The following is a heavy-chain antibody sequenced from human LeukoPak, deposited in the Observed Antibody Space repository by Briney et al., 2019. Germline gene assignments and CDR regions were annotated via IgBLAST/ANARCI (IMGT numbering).Heavy chain of an antibody. Sequence: GGSLRLSCAASGFTFSSFAMSWVRRAPGKGLEWVAGISGAGGNKLYADSVKGRFTISRDNSKSTLYLEMNSLRAEDTAIYYCAKMKGHPLPKYYMDVWGQGTTVTVSS. J-gene: IGHJ6*01. CDR3: AKMKGHPLPKYYMDV. CDR1: GFTFSSFA. CDR2: ISGAGGNK. D-gene: IGHD1-26*01. V-gene: IGHV3-23*01.